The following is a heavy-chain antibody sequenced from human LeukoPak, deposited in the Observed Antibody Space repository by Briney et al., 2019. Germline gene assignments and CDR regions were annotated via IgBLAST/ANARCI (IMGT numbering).Heavy chain of an antibody. V-gene: IGHV4-34*01. Sequence: KPSETLSLTCAVYGGSFSGNYWRWIHQRPGKGLEWIGEINHSGSTNYNPSLKSRVTISVDTSKNQFSLKLSSVTAADTAVYYCARGTGTPVYYQYGLDVWGQGTTVTVSS. CDR1: GGSFSGNY. J-gene: IGHJ6*02. CDR3: ARGTGTPVYYQYGLDV. D-gene: IGHD1-1*01. CDR2: INHSGST.